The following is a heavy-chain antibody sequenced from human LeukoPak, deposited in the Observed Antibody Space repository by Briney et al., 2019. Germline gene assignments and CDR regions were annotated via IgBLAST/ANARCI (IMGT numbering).Heavy chain of an antibody. CDR1: GFTFSSYD. J-gene: IGHJ4*02. Sequence: GGSLRLSCAASGFTFSSYDMHWGRQATGKGLEWVSAIGTAGDTYYPGSVKDRFTISRENAKNSLYLQMNSLRAGDTAVYYCARGAAAAGTMDYWGQGTLVTVSS. V-gene: IGHV3-13*01. D-gene: IGHD6-13*01. CDR2: IGTAGDT. CDR3: ARGAAAAGTMDY.